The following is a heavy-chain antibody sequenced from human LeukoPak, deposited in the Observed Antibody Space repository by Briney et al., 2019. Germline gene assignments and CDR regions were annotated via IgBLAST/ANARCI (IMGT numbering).Heavy chain of an antibody. Sequence: RGSLRLSCAASGFTFNLYWIHWVRQPPGKGLEWLSRISDDGTTTNYADSVKGRFTISRDNAKNTLYLQMHSLRVDDTAVYYCARDSRYHSGWGSYQPYWFDPWGQGTLVTVSS. J-gene: IGHJ5*02. CDR3: ARDSRYHSGWGSYQPYWFDP. D-gene: IGHD3-10*01. V-gene: IGHV3-74*01. CDR2: ISDDGTTT. CDR1: GFTFNLYW.